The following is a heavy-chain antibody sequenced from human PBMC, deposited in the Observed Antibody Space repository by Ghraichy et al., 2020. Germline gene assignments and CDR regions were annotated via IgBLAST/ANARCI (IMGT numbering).Heavy chain of an antibody. CDR2: TYYRSKWYN. D-gene: IGHD3-16*01. V-gene: IGHV6-1*01. J-gene: IGHJ4*02. Sequence: SQNLSLTCVISGDSVSSNSAAWNWIRQSPSRGLEWLGRTYYRSKWYNDYAVSVKSRITVNPDTSKNHFSLQLNSVTPDDTAVYYCSRQREGGMDYWGQGTLVTVSS. CDR1: GDSVSSNSAA. CDR3: SRQREGGMDY.